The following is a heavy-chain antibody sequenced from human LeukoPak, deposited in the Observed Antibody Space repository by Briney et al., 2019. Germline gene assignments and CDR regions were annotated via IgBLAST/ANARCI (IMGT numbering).Heavy chain of an antibody. J-gene: IGHJ4*02. CDR3: ARDPVRSSMVRGVIMLFDY. CDR2: INPNSGGT. Sequence: GASVKVSCKASGYTFTGYYMHWVRQAPGQGLGWMGWINPNSGGTNYAQKFQGRVTMTRATSISTAYMELSRLRSDDTAVYYCARDPVRSSMVRGVIMLFDYWGQGTLVTVSS. V-gene: IGHV1-2*02. CDR1: GYTFTGYY. D-gene: IGHD3-10*01.